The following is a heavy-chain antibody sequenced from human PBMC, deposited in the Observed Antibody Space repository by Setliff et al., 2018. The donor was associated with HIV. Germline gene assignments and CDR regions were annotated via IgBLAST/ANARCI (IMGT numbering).Heavy chain of an antibody. CDR3: ARGDGYRDNDAYYDTGMDV. V-gene: IGHV4-59*01. Sequence: SETLSLTCKVSGAPISSYYWNWIRQPPGKGPEWIGYIYNSGYSNSKPSLKSRVTISLDTSKNQFSLKLSFVTAADTAVYFCARGDGYRDNDAYYDTGMDVWGQGITVTVSS. J-gene: IGHJ6*02. D-gene: IGHD5-12*01. CDR2: IYNSGYS. CDR1: GAPISSYY.